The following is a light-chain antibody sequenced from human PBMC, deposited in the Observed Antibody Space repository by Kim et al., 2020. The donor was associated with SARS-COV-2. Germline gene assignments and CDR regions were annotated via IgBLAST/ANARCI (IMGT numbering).Light chain of an antibody. CDR1: QSISSW. CDR2: KAS. V-gene: IGKV1-5*03. Sequence: DIQMTQSPSTLSASGGDRVTITCRASQSISSWLAWYQQKPGKAPKLLIYKASTLQSGVPSRFSGSGSGTEFTLTISSLQPDDFATYYCQQYDSYSPTFGGGTKVDIK. J-gene: IGKJ4*01. CDR3: QQYDSYSPT.